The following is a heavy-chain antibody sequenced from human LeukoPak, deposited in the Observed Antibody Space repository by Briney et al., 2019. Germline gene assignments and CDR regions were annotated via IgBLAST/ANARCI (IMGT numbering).Heavy chain of an antibody. Sequence: GGSLRLSCVASGFTFSTYEMNWVRQAPGKGLEWVSYISSGGSIYQADSLKGRFTISRDNVKNSLYLQMNSLRVEDTAVYYCARGGGRWELPPDYWGQGTLVTVSS. V-gene: IGHV3-48*03. CDR1: GFTFSTYE. D-gene: IGHD1-26*01. CDR2: ISSGGSI. CDR3: ARGGGRWELPPDY. J-gene: IGHJ4*02.